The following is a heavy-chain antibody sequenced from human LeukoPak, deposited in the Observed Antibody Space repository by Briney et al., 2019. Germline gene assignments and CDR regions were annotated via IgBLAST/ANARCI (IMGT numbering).Heavy chain of an antibody. CDR1: GYTFTGYY. D-gene: IGHD2-21*02. CDR3: ARDRGSKRVAYCGGDCYIGYFDL. CDR2: INPSGGST. J-gene: IGHJ2*01. V-gene: IGHV1-46*01. Sequence: ASVKVSCKASGYTFTGYYMHWVRQAPGQGLEWMGIINPSGGSTSYAQKFQGRVTMTRDTSTSTVYTELSSLRSEDTAVYYCARDRGSKRVAYCGGDCYIGYFDLWGRGTLVTVSS.